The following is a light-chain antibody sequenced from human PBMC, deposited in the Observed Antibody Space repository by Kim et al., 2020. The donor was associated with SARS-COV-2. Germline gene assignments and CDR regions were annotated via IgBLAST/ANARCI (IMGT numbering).Light chain of an antibody. V-gene: IGLV1-44*01. CDR3: AAWDDSLNGLVV. CDR1: SPNIGSNT. CDR2: SNN. J-gene: IGLJ2*01. Sequence: QRGTISCSGSSPNIGSNTVNWYQQLPGTAPKLLIYSNNPRPSGVPDRFSGSKSGTSASLAISGLQSEDEADYYCAAWDDSLNGLVVFGGGTQLTVL.